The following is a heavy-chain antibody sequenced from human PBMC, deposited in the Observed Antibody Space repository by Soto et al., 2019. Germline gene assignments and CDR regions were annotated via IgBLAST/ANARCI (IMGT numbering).Heavy chain of an antibody. J-gene: IGHJ6*02. CDR1: GFTFSSYG. V-gene: IGHV3-33*01. Sequence: GSLRLSCAASGFTFSSYGMHWVRQAPGKGLEWVAVIWYDGSNKYYADSVKGRFTISRDNSKNTLYLQMNSLRAEDTAVYYCARDARGGGDYYYYYGMDVWGQGTTVTVSS. D-gene: IGHD3-10*01. CDR3: ARDARGGGDYYYYYGMDV. CDR2: IWYDGSNK.